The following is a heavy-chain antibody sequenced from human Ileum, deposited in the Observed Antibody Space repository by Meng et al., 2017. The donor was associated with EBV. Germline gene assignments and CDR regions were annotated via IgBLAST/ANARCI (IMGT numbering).Heavy chain of an antibody. J-gene: IGHJ4*02. CDR1: GYTFTSYD. D-gene: IGHD6-19*01. CDR2: MNPNRGTT. Sequence: QIPLVQSGPEVKKPGASVKVSCKASGYTFTSYDINWVRQGTGQGLEWMGWMNPNRGTTGYAQKFQGRVTMTRNISKSTAYMDLSSLRSEDTAVYYCATGVADFEYWGQGTLVTGSS. CDR3: ATGVADFEY. V-gene: IGHV1-8*01.